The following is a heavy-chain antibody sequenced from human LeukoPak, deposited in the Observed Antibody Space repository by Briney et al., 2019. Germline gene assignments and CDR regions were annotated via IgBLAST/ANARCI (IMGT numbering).Heavy chain of an antibody. CDR2: IKQDGSEK. Sequence: GGSLRLSCAASGFTFSSYWMSWVRQAPGKGLEWVANIKQDGSEKYYVDSVKSRFTISRDNAKNSLYLQMNSLRAEDTAVYYCAREQQLVLVEGGVDYWGQGTLVTVSS. D-gene: IGHD6-13*01. J-gene: IGHJ4*02. CDR1: GFTFSSYW. V-gene: IGHV3-7*01. CDR3: AREQQLVLVEGGVDY.